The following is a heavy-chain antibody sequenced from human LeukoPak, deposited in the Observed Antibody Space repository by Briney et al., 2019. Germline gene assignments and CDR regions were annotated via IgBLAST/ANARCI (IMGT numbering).Heavy chain of an antibody. D-gene: IGHD3-10*01. V-gene: IGHV1-2*02. Sequence: ASVKVSCKASGYTFTGYYKHWVRQAPGQGLEWLGWINPNSGGTNYAQKFQGRVTMTRDTSISTAYMELSRLRSDDTAVYYCARDYGRWFGNTNYFDYWGQGTLVTVSS. J-gene: IGHJ4*02. CDR2: INPNSGGT. CDR1: GYTFTGYY. CDR3: ARDYGRWFGNTNYFDY.